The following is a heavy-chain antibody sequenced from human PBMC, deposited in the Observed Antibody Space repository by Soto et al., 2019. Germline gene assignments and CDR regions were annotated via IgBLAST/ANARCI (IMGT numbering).Heavy chain of an antibody. D-gene: IGHD6-19*01. CDR3: ARSTDSSGWRFDS. V-gene: IGHV4-59*01. CDR2: IYYSGST. Sequence: SQTLSLTCTVSGASISVYSWRRIRQPPGKGLEWIGYIYYSGSTNYNPSLKSRVAISVDTSKNQFSLNLSSVTAADTAVYYCARSTDSSGWRFDSWGQGTQVTVSS. J-gene: IGHJ4*02. CDR1: GASISVYS.